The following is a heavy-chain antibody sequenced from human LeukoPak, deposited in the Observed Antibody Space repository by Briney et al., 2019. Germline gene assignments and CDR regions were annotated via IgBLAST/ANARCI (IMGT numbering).Heavy chain of an antibody. CDR2: ISGSGGAT. CDR3: ARGYYGSGSRYYFDY. V-gene: IGHV3-23*01. Sequence: PGGSLRLSCAASGFSFSTYAMNWVRQAPGKGLEWVSTISGSGGATYYTDSVKGRFTVSRDNSKNTVFLQMNSLRAGDTAVYYCARGYYGSGSRYYFDYWGQGTLVTVSS. CDR1: GFSFSTYA. J-gene: IGHJ4*02. D-gene: IGHD3-10*01.